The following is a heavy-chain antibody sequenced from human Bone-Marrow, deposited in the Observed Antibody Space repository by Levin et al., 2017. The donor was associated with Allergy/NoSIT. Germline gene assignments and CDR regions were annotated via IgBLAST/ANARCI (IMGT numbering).Heavy chain of an antibody. CDR3: ARHAFLIKWYFDL. V-gene: IGHV3-11*01. CDR2: ISSSGSTI. Sequence: LSLTCAASGFTFSDYYMSWIRQAPGKGLEWVSYISSSGSTIYYADSVKGRFTISRDNAKNSLYLQMNSLRAEDTAVYYCARHAFLIKWYFDLWGRGTLVTVSS. D-gene: IGHD2/OR15-2a*01. J-gene: IGHJ2*01. CDR1: GFTFSDYY.